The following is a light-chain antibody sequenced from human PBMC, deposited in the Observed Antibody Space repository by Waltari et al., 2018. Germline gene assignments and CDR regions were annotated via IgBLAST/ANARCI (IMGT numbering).Light chain of an antibody. CDR2: GAS. V-gene: IGKV3-15*01. CDR1: QSVASY. Sequence: EVVLTQPPVTLSVSPGATVTLSCRASQSVASYLACYQQNSGQSPRHLLYGASSRATGVPARFSGGGSATEFTLTISGLQSEDFAVYHGQQYSNLPPYTFGQGTQLEIK. CDR3: QQYSNLPPYT. J-gene: IGKJ2*01.